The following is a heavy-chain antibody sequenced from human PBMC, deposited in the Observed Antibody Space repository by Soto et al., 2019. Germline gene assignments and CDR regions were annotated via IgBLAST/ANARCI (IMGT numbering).Heavy chain of an antibody. V-gene: IGHV1-46*01. CDR1: GYSFTSQY. CDR3: EAAQWLRPGGGSTDPVDI. J-gene: IGHJ3*02. CDR2: INPNGGIT. Sequence: QVQLVQSGAEVKKPGASVKISCEASGYSFTSQYVHWVRQAPGQGLEWMGIINPNGGITTSAQKFQGRGNSNRGKAEGTGYMEQAGTQLEGPVLVYDEAAQWLRPGGGSTDPVDIWCQRTMVTVAS. D-gene: IGHD5-12*01.